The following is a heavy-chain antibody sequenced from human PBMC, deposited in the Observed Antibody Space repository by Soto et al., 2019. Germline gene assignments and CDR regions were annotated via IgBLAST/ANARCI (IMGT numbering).Heavy chain of an antibody. V-gene: IGHV3-30*18. D-gene: IGHD2-15*01. J-gene: IGHJ6*02. Sequence: GGSLRLSCAASGFTFSSYGMHWVRQAPGKGLEWVAVISYDGSNKYYADSVKGRFTISRDNSKNTLYLQMNSLRAEDTAVYYCAKIGCSGGSCYSSSYYYYGMDVWGQGTTVTVSS. CDR3: AKIGCSGGSCYSSSYYYYGMDV. CDR2: ISYDGSNK. CDR1: GFTFSSYG.